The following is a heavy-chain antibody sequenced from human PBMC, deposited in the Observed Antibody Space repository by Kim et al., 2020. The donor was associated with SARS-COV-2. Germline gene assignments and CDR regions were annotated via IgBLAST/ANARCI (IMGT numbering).Heavy chain of an antibody. Sequence: GGSLRLSCAASGFSLTTYWMHWVRQVPGKGLVWVSHINSDGSVTNYADSVKGRFTVSRDTAKTTLYLQMNSLRAEDTAVSYCARGSVRGLDSWGQGTLASVSS. J-gene: IGHJ4*02. CDR3: ARGSVRGLDS. CDR2: INSDGSVT. V-gene: IGHV3-74*01. CDR1: GFSLTTYW.